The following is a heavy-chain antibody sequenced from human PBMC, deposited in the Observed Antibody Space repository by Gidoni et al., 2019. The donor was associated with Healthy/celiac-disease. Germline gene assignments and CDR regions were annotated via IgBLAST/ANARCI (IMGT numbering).Heavy chain of an antibody. Sequence: QVQLQQWGAGLLKPSETLSLTCAVYGGSFSCYYWSWIRQPPGKGLEWIGESNPSGSNTYNPPLKSRITISVDTSKNKFSLKLSSVTAADTAVYYCARLIWIQRSWYSSGWYWDYWGQGTLVTVSS. V-gene: IGHV4-34*01. CDR3: ARLIWIQRSWYSSGWYWDY. J-gene: IGHJ4*02. CDR2: SNPSGSN. D-gene: IGHD6-19*01. CDR1: GGSFSCYY.